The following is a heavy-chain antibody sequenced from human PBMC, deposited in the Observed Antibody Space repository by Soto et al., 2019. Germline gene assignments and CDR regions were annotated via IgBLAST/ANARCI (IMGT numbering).Heavy chain of an antibody. CDR3: ARSAAMYYYDSSGPSLNWFDP. CDR2: ISAYNGNT. J-gene: IGHJ5*02. Sequence: QVQLVQSGAEVKKPGASVKVSCKASGYTFTSYGISWVRQAPGQGLEWMGWISAYNGNTNYAQKLRGRVTMTTDTSTSTAYMELRSLRPDATAVYYCARSAAMYYYDSSGPSLNWFDPWGQGTLVTVSS. D-gene: IGHD3-22*01. V-gene: IGHV1-18*01. CDR1: GYTFTSYG.